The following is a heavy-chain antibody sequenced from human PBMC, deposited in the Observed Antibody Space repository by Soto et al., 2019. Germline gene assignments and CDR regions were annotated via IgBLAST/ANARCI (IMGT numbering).Heavy chain of an antibody. V-gene: IGHV1-8*01. Sequence: ASVKVSCKASGYSFTNNDVSWVRQATGQGLEWMGWMNPGSGDTGYAEKFQGRVTMTRDISTATAYMELSSLRSDDTAIYYCARMETSGSLNWFDPWGQGTLVTVSS. CDR3: ARMETSGSLNWFDP. J-gene: IGHJ5*02. CDR1: GYSFTNND. CDR2: MNPGSGDT. D-gene: IGHD3-10*01.